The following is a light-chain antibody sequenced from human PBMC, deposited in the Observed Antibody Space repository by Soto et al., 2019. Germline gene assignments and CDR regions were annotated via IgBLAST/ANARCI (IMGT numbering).Light chain of an antibody. V-gene: IGLV1-44*01. CDR1: SSNIGNNT. CDR2: SNN. J-gene: IGLJ1*01. Sequence: QSVLTQPPSASATPGQRVTISCSGSSSNIGNNTVNWYQQLPGTAPKLLIYSNNQRPSGVPDRFSGSKSGTSASLAISGLQSEDEADYYCAAWDDSLNAYVFGTGTKVTVL. CDR3: AAWDDSLNAYV.